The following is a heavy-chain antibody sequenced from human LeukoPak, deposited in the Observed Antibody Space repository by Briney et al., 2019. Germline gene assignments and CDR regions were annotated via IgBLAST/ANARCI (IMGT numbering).Heavy chain of an antibody. CDR2: IRYDGSSK. V-gene: IGHV3-30*02. J-gene: IGHJ6*03. Sequence: GGSLRLSCAAFEFTFSNYDMHWVRQAPGKGLDWVALIRYDGSSKYYADSVKGRFTISRANSKNTLYLQMNSLRAEDTAVYYCAKDGALYYYYYYMDVWGKGTTVTVSS. CDR1: EFTFSNYD. D-gene: IGHD3-16*01. CDR3: AKDGALYYYYYYMDV.